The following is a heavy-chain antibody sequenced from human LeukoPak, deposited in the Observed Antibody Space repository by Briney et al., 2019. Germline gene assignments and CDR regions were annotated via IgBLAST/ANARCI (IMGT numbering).Heavy chain of an antibody. CDR2: IYYGGST. D-gene: IGHD2-15*01. CDR3: ARLLAGCPGGRCRAHFDY. V-gene: IGHV4-59*01. CDR1: GDSINSNY. J-gene: IGHJ4*02. Sequence: PSETLSLTCSVSGDSINSNYWSWMRQPPGKGLEWIGYIYYGGSTNYNPSLKSRVSMSVDTSKNHFSLNLSSVTAADTAVYHCARLLAGCPGGRCRAHFDYWGQGTLVTVSS.